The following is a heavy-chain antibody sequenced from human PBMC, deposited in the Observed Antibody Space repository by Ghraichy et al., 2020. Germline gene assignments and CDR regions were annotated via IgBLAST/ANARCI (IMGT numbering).Heavy chain of an antibody. D-gene: IGHD4-23*01. CDR2: ISSSGSPI. J-gene: IGHJ4*02. V-gene: IGHV3-11*01. Sequence: GGSLRLSCAASGFTFRDYYMNWIRQAPGKGLEWISYISSSGSPIYYVDSVKGRFTISRDNAKNSLYLQMNSLRAEDTAIYYCVRGYGGNSPDFDYWGQGTLVTVSS. CDR1: GFTFRDYY. CDR3: VRGYGGNSPDFDY.